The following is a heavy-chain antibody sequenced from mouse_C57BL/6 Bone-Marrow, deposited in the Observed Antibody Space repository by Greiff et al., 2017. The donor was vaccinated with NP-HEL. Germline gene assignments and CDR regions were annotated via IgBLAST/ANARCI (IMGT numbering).Heavy chain of an antibody. CDR2: IDPRSGNT. V-gene: IGHV1-62-3*01. D-gene: IGHD2-3*01. CDR1: GYTFTSYW. Sequence: QVQLQQPGAELVKPGASVKLSCKASGYTFTSYWMHWVKQRPGRGLEWIGRIDPRSGNTYYNEKFKGKATLTADKSSSTAYMELRSLTSEDSAVYFCARGGYSYYFDYWGQGTTLTVSS. CDR3: ARGGYSYYFDY. J-gene: IGHJ2*01.